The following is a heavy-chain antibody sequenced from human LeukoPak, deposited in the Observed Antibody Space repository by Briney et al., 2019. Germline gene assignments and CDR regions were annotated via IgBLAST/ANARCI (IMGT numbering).Heavy chain of an antibody. J-gene: IGHJ6*03. Sequence: SVKVSCKASGGTFSSYAISWVRQAPGQGLEWMGVIIPIFGTANYAQKFQGRVTITTDESTSTAYMELSSLRSEDTAVYYCARVSVTPGEYYYYYMDVWGKGTTVTVSS. CDR1: GGTFSSYA. CDR2: IIPIFGTA. CDR3: ARVSVTPGEYYYYYMDV. V-gene: IGHV1-69*05. D-gene: IGHD4-23*01.